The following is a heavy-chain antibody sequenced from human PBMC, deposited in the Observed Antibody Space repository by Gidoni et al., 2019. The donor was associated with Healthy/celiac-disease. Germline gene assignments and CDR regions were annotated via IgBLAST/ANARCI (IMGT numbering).Heavy chain of an antibody. J-gene: IGHJ4*02. V-gene: IGHV3-23*01. D-gene: IGHD4-17*01. CDR1: GFTFSSYA. Sequence: EVQLLESGGGLVQPGGSLRLSCAASGFTFSSYAMSWVRQAPGKGLGWVSAISGIGGSTYYADSVKGRFTISRDNSKNTLYLQMNSLRAEDTAVYYCAKDLLYGDRGYWGQGTLVTVSS. CDR3: AKDLLYGDRGY. CDR2: ISGIGGST.